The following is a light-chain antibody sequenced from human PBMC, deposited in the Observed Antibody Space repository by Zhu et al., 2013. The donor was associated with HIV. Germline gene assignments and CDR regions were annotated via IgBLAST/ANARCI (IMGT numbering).Light chain of an antibody. CDR1: QSLLHSNGYNY. CDR3: MQGLQTLI. J-gene: IGKJ4*01. Sequence: DIVMTQSPLSLPVTPGEPASISCRSSQSLLHSNGYNYLDWYLQKPGQSPQLLIYLGSNRASGVPDRFSGSGSGTDFTLKISRVEAEDVGVYYCMQGLQTLIFGGGTKVEIK. V-gene: IGKV2-28*01. CDR2: LGS.